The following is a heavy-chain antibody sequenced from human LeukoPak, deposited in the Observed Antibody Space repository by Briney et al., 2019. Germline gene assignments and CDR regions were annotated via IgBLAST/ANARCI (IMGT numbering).Heavy chain of an antibody. Sequence: ASVKVSCKPSGYTFNKYAINWVRQAPGQGLEWMGWINTNTGNPSYTRDFTGRFVFSLDTSVNSAFLQINNLKAEDTAFYYCTLGSYWGQGTLVTVSS. CDR1: GYTFNKYA. CDR3: TLGSY. J-gene: IGHJ4*02. D-gene: IGHD3-10*01. V-gene: IGHV7-4-1*02. CDR2: INTNTGNP.